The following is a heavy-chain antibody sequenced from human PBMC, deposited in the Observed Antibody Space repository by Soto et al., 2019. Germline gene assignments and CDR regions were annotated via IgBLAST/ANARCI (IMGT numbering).Heavy chain of an antibody. CDR3: ATYEEGYGRGPTFDY. V-gene: IGHV5-51*01. CDR1: GYSFTSYW. J-gene: IGHJ4*02. CDR2: IYPGDSDT. D-gene: IGHD1-26*01. Sequence: GESLKISCKGSGYSFTSYWIGWVRQMPGKGLEWMGIIYPGDSDTRYSPSFQGQVTISADKSISTAYLQWSSLKASDTAMYYCATYEEGYGRGPTFDYWGQGTLVTVSS.